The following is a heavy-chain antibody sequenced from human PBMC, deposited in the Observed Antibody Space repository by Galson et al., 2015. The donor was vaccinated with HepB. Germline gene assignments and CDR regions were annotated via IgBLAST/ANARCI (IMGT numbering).Heavy chain of an antibody. CDR3: ARGSLFAAGIIEY. CDR2: IKVDGTEK. V-gene: IGHV3-7*01. J-gene: IGHJ4*02. Sequence: SLKLSCEASGFTFSTYCMNWVRQAPGKGLEWVANIKVDGTEKYYVDSVKGRFTVSRDNAKNSLYRQMNSLRAEDMAVYYCARGSLFAAGIIEYWGQGTPVTVSS. CDR1: GFTFSTYC. D-gene: IGHD6-13*01.